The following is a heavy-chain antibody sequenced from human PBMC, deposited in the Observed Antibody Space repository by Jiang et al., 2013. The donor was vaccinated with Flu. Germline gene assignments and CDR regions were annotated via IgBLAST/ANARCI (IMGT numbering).Heavy chain of an antibody. V-gene: IGHV4-61*02. J-gene: IGHJ3*02. CDR1: GRSITDGNYY. CDR3: ARDLRQPENAFDI. Sequence: SGSGLVKPSQTLSLTCTVSGRSITDGNYYWTWIRQPAGKGLQWIGRVYPSGSTSYNPSLTDRVIISIDTSKNQFFLNLSSVTAADTAVYYCARDLRQPENAFDIWGRGTLVTVSS. CDR2: VYPSGST. D-gene: IGHD3-9*01.